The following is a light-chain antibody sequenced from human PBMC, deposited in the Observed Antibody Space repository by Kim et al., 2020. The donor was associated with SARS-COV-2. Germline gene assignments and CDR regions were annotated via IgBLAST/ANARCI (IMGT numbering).Light chain of an antibody. CDR3: SSHTTSSTYV. V-gene: IGLV2-14*03. CDR2: DVS. Sequence: GQSITISRTRTSSDVGYYNSVSWYQQHPGNAPKLIIYDVSERASGVSNRFSGSQSDNTASLTISGLRAEDEADYYCSSHTTSSTYVFGSGTQLTVL. CDR1: SSDVGYYNS. J-gene: IGLJ1*01.